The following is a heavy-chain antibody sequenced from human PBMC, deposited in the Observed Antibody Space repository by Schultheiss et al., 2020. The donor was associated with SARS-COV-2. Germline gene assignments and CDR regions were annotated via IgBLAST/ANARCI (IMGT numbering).Heavy chain of an antibody. J-gene: IGHJ6*02. CDR3: AREPPYDYVWGGGMDV. CDR2: IYYSGST. V-gene: IGHV4-59*01. Sequence: SETLSLTCTVSGGSISSYYWSWIRQPPGKGLEWIGYIYYSGSTNYNPSLKSRVTISVDTSKNQFSLKLSSVTAADTAVYYCAREPPYDYVWGGGMDVWGQGTTVTVSS. CDR1: GGSISSYY. D-gene: IGHD3-16*01.